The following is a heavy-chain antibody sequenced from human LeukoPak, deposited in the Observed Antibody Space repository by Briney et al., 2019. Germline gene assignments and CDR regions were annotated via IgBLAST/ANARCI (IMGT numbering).Heavy chain of an antibody. CDR2: ISDSGVTT. V-gene: IGHV3-23*01. J-gene: IGHJ5*02. CDR1: GFTFTNYA. D-gene: IGHD3-22*01. CDR3: ARDLDTSGYYSYFDP. Sequence: GGSLRLSCAASGFTFTNYAMTWVRQTPGKGLEWVSTISDSGVTTYYADSVKGRFTISRGSSKSTLFLQMNSLRVEDTAVYYCARDLDTSGYYSYFDPWGQGTLVTVSS.